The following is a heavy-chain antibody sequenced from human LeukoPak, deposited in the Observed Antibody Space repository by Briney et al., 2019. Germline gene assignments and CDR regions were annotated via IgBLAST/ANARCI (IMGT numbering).Heavy chain of an antibody. CDR3: ARGWYDAFDI. J-gene: IGHJ3*02. Sequence: SETLSLTCAVYGGSFSGYYWSWIRQPPGKGLEWIGEINHSGSTNYNPSLKSRVTISVDTSKNQFSLKLSSVTAADTAVYYCARGWYDAFDIWGQGTMVTVSS. V-gene: IGHV4-34*01. CDR1: GGSFSGYY. D-gene: IGHD6-13*01. CDR2: INHSGST.